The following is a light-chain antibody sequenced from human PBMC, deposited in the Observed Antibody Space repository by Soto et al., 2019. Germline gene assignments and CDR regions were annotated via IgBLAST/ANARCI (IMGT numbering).Light chain of an antibody. V-gene: IGKV3D-20*02. J-gene: IGKJ5*01. Sequence: EIVLTQSPGILSLSPGERASLSCGASQSISSSFLAWYQQKPGQAPRLLIYGASSRATGIPDRFSGTGSETDFTLTISRLEPEDFAVYYCQQRSNWPPGLTFGQGTRLEIK. CDR2: GAS. CDR3: QQRSNWPPGLT. CDR1: QSISSSF.